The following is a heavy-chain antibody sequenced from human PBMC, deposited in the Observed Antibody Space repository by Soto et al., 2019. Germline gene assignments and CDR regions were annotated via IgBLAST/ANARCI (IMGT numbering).Heavy chain of an antibody. D-gene: IGHD3-3*01. CDR1: AYTFASYG. CDR3: ARCSPTYDDFWMEV. V-gene: IGHV1-18*01. Sequence: APVKVSCKASAYTFASYGISGVRQAPGQGLERMGWIGAYNGNTNYAQKLQGRVTMTTATSTSTAYMELRSLRSDDTAVYYCARCSPTYDDFWMEVGGQGTTVTVSS. J-gene: IGHJ6*02. CDR2: IGAYNGNT.